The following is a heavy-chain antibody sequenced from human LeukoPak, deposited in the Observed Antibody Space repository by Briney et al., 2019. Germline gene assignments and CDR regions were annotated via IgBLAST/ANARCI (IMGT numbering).Heavy chain of an antibody. CDR1: GFIFRNYA. CDR3: ASQTEYAGGWVDY. D-gene: IGHD6-19*01. CDR2: ISGGGGST. Sequence: GGSLRLSCAASGFIFRNYAMSWVRQAPGKGLEWVSAISGGGGSTYYADSVKGRFTISRDNSKNTLYLQMNSLRAEDTAVYYCASQTEYAGGWVDYWGQGTLVTVSS. J-gene: IGHJ4*02. V-gene: IGHV3-23*01.